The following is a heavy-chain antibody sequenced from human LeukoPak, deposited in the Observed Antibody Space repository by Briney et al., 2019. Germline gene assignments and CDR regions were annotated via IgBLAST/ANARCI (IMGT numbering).Heavy chain of an antibody. CDR3: ARGQYQLLWALDY. CDR2: ISSSGSTI. D-gene: IGHD2-2*01. J-gene: IGHJ4*02. V-gene: IGHV3-48*04. Sequence: GGSLRLSCAASGFTFSSYSMNWVRQAPGKGLEWVSYISSSGSTIYYADSVKGRFTISRDNAKNSLYLQMNSLRAEDTAVYYCARGQYQLLWALDYWGQGTLVTVSS. CDR1: GFTFSSYS.